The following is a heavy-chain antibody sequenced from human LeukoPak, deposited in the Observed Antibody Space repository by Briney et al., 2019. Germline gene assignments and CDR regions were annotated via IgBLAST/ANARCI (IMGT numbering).Heavy chain of an antibody. CDR3: ARKATYYDISTGGMDV. CDR2: ISAYNGNT. V-gene: IGHV1-18*01. CDR1: GYTFTSYG. J-gene: IGHJ6*02. Sequence: ASVKVSCKASGYTFTSYGISWVRQAPGQGLEWMGWISAYNGNTNYAQKLQGRVTMTTDTSTSTAYMELRSLRSDDTAVYYCARKATYYDISTGGMDVWGQGTTVTVSS. D-gene: IGHD3-9*01.